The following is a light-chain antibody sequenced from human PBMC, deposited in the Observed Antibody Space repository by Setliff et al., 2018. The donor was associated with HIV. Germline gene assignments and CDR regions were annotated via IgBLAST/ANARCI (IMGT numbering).Light chain of an antibody. CDR2: EGN. J-gene: IGLJ1*01. V-gene: IGLV2-23*01. CDR1: SSDVGFYNL. CDR3: CSNTGSNTFV. Sequence: QSALTQPASVSGSPGQSITISCTGTSSDVGFYNLVSWYQHHPGKVPKLIIYEGNKRPSGVSNRFSGSKSGNVASLTISGLQAEDEADYYCCSNTGSNTFVFGTGTKVTVL.